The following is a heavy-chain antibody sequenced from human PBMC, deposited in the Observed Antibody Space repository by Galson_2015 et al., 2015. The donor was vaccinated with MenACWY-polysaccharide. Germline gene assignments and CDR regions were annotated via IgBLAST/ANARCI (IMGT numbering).Heavy chain of an antibody. V-gene: IGHV3-9*01. D-gene: IGHD2-15*01. CDR1: GFTCEGYG. CDR2: ISWRGETT. CDR3: VKDPATTPRGDAFDI. J-gene: IGHJ3*02. Sequence: SLRLSCAASGFTCEGYGMHWVRQVPGKGLEWVSYISWRGETTAYADSVKGRFTISRDNADYSLGLQMNSLRADDTAFYYCVKDPATTPRGDAFDIWGQGTMVIVSS.